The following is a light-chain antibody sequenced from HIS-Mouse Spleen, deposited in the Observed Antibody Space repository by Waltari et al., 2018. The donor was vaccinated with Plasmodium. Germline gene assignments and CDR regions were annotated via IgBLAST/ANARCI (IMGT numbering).Light chain of an antibody. CDR3: QQYNSYSWT. J-gene: IGKJ1*01. CDR2: KAS. CDR1: QSISSW. Sequence: DIQMTQSPSTLSASVGDRVTITCRASQSISSWLAWYQQKPGKAPKRLIYKASSLESGVPSRFSGSGSGTEFTLTISSLQPDDFATYYYQQYNSYSWTFGQGTKVEIK. V-gene: IGKV1-5*03.